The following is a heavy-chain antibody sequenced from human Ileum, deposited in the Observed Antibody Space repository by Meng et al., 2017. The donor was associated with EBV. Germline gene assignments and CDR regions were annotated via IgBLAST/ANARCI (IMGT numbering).Heavy chain of an antibody. CDR3: EGWRY. V-gene: IGHV3-15*01. CDR2: IKSTTDGGTT. CDR1: GFTFSNAW. Sequence: VQLVESGGGLVKAGGSLRLSCAASGFTFSNAWRTWVRQAPGKGLEWVGRIKSTTDGGTTDYAAPVKGRFTISRDDSKNTLFLQMDSLKTEDTAVYYCEGWRYWGQGTLVTVSS. J-gene: IGHJ4*02. D-gene: IGHD2-15*01.